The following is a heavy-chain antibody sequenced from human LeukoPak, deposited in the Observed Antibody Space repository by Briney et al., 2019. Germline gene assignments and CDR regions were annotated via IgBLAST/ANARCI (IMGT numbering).Heavy chain of an antibody. Sequence: SETLSLTCTVSGGSVSSDYWSWIRQPPGKRLEWIGYFPYTGHTNYNPSLKSRVIISVNTSKNQFSLKLNSVTAADAAVYYCARGPLDSGYTYFDSWGQGTLVSVAS. V-gene: IGHV4-59*02. CDR1: GGSVSSDY. CDR2: FPYTGHT. J-gene: IGHJ4*02. CDR3: ARGPLDSGYTYFDS. D-gene: IGHD5-12*01.